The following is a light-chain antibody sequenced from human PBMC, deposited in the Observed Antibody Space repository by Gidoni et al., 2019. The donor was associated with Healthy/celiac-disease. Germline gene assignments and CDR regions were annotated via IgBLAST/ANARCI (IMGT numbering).Light chain of an antibody. CDR2: GAS. CDR3: QQYGSSPGT. V-gene: IGKV3-20*01. CDR1: QRVSSSY. J-gene: IGKJ1*01. Sequence: EIVLTQSPGTLALSPGERATLSCRASQRVSSSYLAWYQQKPGQPPRLLIYGASSRATGIPERFSGSGSGTDFTLTISRLEPEDFAVYYCQQYGSSPGTFGQGTKVEIK.